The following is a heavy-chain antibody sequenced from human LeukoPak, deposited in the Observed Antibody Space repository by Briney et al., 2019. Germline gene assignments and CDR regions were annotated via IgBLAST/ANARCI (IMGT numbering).Heavy chain of an antibody. Sequence: SGGSLRLSCEASGFTFGTFWMSWVRQAPGKGLEWVANIKQGGSEKNYVDSVKGRFTIARDDAKNSLYLQMNSLRAEDTAVYYCAELGITMIGGVWGKGTTVTISS. D-gene: IGHD3-10*02. CDR2: IKQGGSEK. V-gene: IGHV3-7*01. CDR3: AELGITMIGGV. CDR1: GFTFGTFW. J-gene: IGHJ6*04.